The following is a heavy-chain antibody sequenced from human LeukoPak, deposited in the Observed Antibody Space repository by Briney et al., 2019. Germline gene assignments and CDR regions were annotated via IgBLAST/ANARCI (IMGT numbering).Heavy chain of an antibody. D-gene: IGHD6-13*01. CDR2: IYYSGST. Sequence: SETLSLTCTVSGGSISSYYWSWIRQPPGKGLEWIGYIYYSGSTNYNPSLKSRVTISVDMSKNQFSLKLSSVTAADTAVYYCARDRFSSSWYYFDYWGQGTLVTVSS. CDR1: GGSISSYY. CDR3: ARDRFSSSWYYFDY. V-gene: IGHV4-59*01. J-gene: IGHJ4*02.